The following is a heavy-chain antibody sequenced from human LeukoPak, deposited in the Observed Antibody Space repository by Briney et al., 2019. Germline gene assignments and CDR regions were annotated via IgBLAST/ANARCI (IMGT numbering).Heavy chain of an antibody. CDR2: ISDSDDST. D-gene: IGHD6-13*01. J-gene: IGHJ4*02. CDR3: ASPGYDY. CDR1: GFTFSSHA. Sequence: PGGSLRLSCAASGFTFSSHALSWIRQAPGKGLAWVSSISDSDDSTYYADSVKGRFTISRDNSKNTLYLQMNSLRGEDTAVYYCASPGYDYWGQGTLVSVSS. V-gene: IGHV3-23*01.